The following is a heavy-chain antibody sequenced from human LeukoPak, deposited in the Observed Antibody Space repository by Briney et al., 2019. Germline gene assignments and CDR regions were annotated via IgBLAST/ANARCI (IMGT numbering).Heavy chain of an antibody. J-gene: IGHJ3*02. V-gene: IGHV3-21*01. CDR2: ISSSSSYI. CDR3: ARDHLSIAAAGRAFDI. CDR1: GFTFSDYS. D-gene: IGHD6-13*01. Sequence: GGSLRLSCAASGFTFSDYSMNWVRQAPGKGLEWVSSISSSSSYIYYVDSVKGRFTISRDNARNSLYLQMNSLRAEDTAVYYCARDHLSIAAAGRAFDIWGQGTMVTVSS.